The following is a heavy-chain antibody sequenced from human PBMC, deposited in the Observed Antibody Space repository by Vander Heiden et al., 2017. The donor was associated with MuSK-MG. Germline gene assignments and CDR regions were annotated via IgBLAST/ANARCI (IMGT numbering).Heavy chain of an antibody. CDR2: LSSCSDYI. Sequence: VLLVASGGGLVKPGGSLRLSCSASRFNFSSYSMNWGRQAPGKGLEWISFLSSCSDYIYYADSVKGRFTISRDNAKNSLYLQMNNLRAEDTAVYYCAGEEGCSPRNCAGFYGMDVWGQGTTVTVSS. CDR3: AGEEGCSPRNCAGFYGMDV. CDR1: RFNFSSYS. V-gene: IGHV3-21*06. J-gene: IGHJ6*02. D-gene: IGHD2-15*01.